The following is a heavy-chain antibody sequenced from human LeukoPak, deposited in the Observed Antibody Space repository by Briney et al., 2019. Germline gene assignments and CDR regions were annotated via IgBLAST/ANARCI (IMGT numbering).Heavy chain of an antibody. Sequence: GGSLSLSCAASGFTFNGYWMSWVRQAPGKGLEWVANIKQDGSAQYYVGSVKGRFTISRDNAKNLLYLQMNSLRAEDTAVYYCATSSNAPGNYWGQGTLVTVSS. J-gene: IGHJ4*02. CDR1: GFTFNGYW. V-gene: IGHV3-7*01. CDR3: ATSSNAPGNY. D-gene: IGHD2-2*01. CDR2: IKQDGSAQ.